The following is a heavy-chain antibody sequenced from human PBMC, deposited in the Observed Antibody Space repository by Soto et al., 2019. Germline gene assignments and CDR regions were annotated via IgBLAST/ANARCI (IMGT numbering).Heavy chain of an antibody. CDR1: GFTFSDHY. CDR3: ARVLLGAPTRYFDY. CDR2: IKNKANGYKT. V-gene: IGHV3-72*01. D-gene: IGHD1-26*01. J-gene: IGHJ4*02. Sequence: EVQVVESGGGLVQPGGSLRLSCVASGFTFSDHYMDWVRQAPGQGLEWVGRIKNKANGYKTEYAASVEGRITISRDDSKNSLSLQINSLRTEDTAVYYCARVLLGAPTRYFDYWGQGALVNVSS.